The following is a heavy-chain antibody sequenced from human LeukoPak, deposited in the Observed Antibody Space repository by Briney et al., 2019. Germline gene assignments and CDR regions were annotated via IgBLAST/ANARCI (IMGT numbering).Heavy chain of an antibody. J-gene: IGHJ3*02. CDR2: ISGSGHST. D-gene: IGHD3-22*01. CDR1: GFTFSKAW. Sequence: PGGSLRLSCAASGFTFSKAWMNWVRQAPGRGLEWVSAISGSGHSTYYADSVKGRFSISRDNSKNTLYLQMNSLRAEDTAIYYCAKVRMITMIAYDAFDIWGQGSMVTVSS. CDR3: AKVRMITMIAYDAFDI. V-gene: IGHV3-23*01.